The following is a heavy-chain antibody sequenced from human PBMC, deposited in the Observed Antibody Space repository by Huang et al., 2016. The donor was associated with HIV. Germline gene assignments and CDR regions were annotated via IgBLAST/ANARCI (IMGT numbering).Heavy chain of an antibody. J-gene: IGHJ4*02. CDR1: GGSFSDQI. D-gene: IGHD3-16*01. CDR2: ILPLLRAP. V-gene: IGHV1-69*01. Sequence: QVQLEQSGPAVRKPGSSVKVSCQASGGSFSDQIISWVRQAPGERFEWMGGILPLLRAPADAQELKGRVTMTADESTATIYMELNSLTSEDTAVYYCVMSLRFQYDSRSYWGRYFDYWGQGTLVTVSS. CDR3: VMSLRFQYDSRSYWGRYFDY.